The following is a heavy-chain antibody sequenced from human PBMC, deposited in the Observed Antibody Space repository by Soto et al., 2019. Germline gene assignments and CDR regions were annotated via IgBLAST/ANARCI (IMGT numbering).Heavy chain of an antibody. V-gene: IGHV3-33*01. D-gene: IGHD4-17*01. CDR2: IWYDGSNT. CDR3: ARDLKTRHCDY. J-gene: IGHJ4*02. CDR1: GFAFHGYA. Sequence: QVQVVESGGGVVQPGRSLRLSCAASGFAFHGYAMHWVRQAPGKGLEWVAIIWYDGSNTYYGDSVKGRFTISRDNSKNTVYLQMNSLRVEDTAVYYCARDLKTRHCDYWGQGILVTVSS.